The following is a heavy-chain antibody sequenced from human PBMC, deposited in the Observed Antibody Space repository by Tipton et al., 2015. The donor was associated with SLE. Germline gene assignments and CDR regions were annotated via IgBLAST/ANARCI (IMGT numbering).Heavy chain of an antibody. D-gene: IGHD4-11*01. CDR3: ARGFRLQGYSNYMDV. CDR1: GGFLSSFGNF. Sequence: TLSLTCTVSGGFLSSFGNFWTWIRQPPRKGLEWIGDISYSGTTYYNPSLRTRVTISVDTSKNQFSLHLNSVTAADTAVYYCARGFRLQGYSNYMDVWRKGTAVTVTS. J-gene: IGHJ6*03. CDR2: ISYSGTT. V-gene: IGHV4-31*03.